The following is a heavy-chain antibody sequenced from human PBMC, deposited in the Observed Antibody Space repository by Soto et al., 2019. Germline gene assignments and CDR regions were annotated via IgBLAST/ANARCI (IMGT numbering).Heavy chain of an antibody. CDR3: AREKATNGYIYYFDN. CDR2: ISSSSSYI. Sequence: GGSLRLSCAASGFTFSDYAMNLIRQAPGKGLEWVSSISSSSSYIYYADSVKGRFTISRDNAKNSLFLQMNSLRAEDTAVYYCAREKATNGYIYYFDNWSQGTLVSVSS. D-gene: IGHD2-8*01. V-gene: IGHV3-21*01. CDR1: GFTFSDYA. J-gene: IGHJ4*02.